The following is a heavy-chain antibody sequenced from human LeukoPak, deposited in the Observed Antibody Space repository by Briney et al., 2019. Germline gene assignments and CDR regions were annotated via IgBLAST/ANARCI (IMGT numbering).Heavy chain of an antibody. J-gene: IGHJ5*02. Sequence: ASVKVSCKASGYTFTEYYMHWVRQPPSQELEWMGCINPNSGGTNYVQKFQGRVTMTRDTSISTAYMELSRLRSDDTAVYYCARDRRRIAVGGRWGNWFDPWGQGTLVTVSS. CDR2: INPNSGGT. V-gene: IGHV1-2*02. CDR1: GYTFTEYY. D-gene: IGHD6-19*01. CDR3: ARDRRRIAVGGRWGNWFDP.